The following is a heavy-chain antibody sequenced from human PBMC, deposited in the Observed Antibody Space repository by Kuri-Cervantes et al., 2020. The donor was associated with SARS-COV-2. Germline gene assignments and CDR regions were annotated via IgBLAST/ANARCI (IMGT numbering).Heavy chain of an antibody. D-gene: IGHD2-21*01. J-gene: IGHJ6*02. CDR1: GYSISSGYY. V-gene: IGHV4-38-2*02. Sequence: GSLRLSCTVSGYSISSGYYWGWIRQPPGKGLEWIGSIYHSGSTYYNPSLKSRVTISVDTSKNQFSLKLSSVTAADTAVYYCACGGPTWDVWGQGTTVTVSS. CDR3: ACGGPTWDV. CDR2: IYHSGST.